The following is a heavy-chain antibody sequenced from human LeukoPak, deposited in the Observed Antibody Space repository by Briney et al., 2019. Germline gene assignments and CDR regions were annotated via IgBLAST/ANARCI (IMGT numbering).Heavy chain of an antibody. J-gene: IGHJ6*02. V-gene: IGHV3-48*01. CDR1: GFTFSSYS. CDR3: ARDPNTAIRYYYGMDV. CDR2: ISSSSSTI. D-gene: IGHD5-18*01. Sequence: PGGSLRLSCAASGFTFSSYSMNWVRQAPGKGLEWVSYISSSSSTIYYADSVKGRFTISRDNAKNSLYLQMNSLRAEDTAVYYCARDPNTAIRYYYGMDVWGQGTTVTVSS.